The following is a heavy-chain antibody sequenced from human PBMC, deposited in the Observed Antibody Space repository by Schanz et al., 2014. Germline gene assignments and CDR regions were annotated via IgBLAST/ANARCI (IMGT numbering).Heavy chain of an antibody. CDR1: GFTFGDYA. CDR2: INTGVTT. Sequence: EVQLLESGGGLVQPGGSLRLSCAASGFTFGDYAMTWVRQAPGKGLEWVSAINTGVTTYYADSVRGRFTMSRDNSKNTLYLQMNSLRAGDAAVYYCARGLIAAAGGAFDYWGQGTLVAVSA. CDR3: ARGLIAAAGGAFDY. V-gene: IGHV3-23*01. J-gene: IGHJ4*02. D-gene: IGHD6-13*01.